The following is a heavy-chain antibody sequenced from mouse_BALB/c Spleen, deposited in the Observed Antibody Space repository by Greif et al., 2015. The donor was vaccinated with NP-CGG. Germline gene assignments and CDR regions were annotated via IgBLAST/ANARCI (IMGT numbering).Heavy chain of an antibody. V-gene: IGHV1-7*01. CDR1: GYTFTSYW. D-gene: IGHD1-2*01. CDR2: INPSTGYT. CDR3: ARSFITTEYFDY. J-gene: IGHJ2*01. Sequence: QVQLQQSGAELAKPGASVKMSCKASGYTFTSYWMHWVKQRPGQGLEWIGYINPSTGYTEYNQKFKDKATLTADKSSSTAYMQLSSLTSEDSAVYYCARSFITTEYFDYWGQGTTLTVSS.